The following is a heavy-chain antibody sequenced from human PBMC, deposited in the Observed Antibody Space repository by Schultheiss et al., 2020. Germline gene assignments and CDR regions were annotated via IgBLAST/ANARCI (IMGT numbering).Heavy chain of an antibody. D-gene: IGHD3-22*01. J-gene: IGHJ6*02. CDR1: GYTFTGYY. Sequence: ASVKVSCKASGYTFTGYYMHWVRQAPGHSLEWMGWINSDNGDTKYSERFQGRVTITSDTSASTTFMELSSLKSEDTAVYYCASGSKTSFYSREWGSYFYGLDVWGHGTTVTVSS. CDR3: ASGSKTSFYSREWGSYFYGLDV. V-gene: IGHV1-3*01. CDR2: INSDNGDT.